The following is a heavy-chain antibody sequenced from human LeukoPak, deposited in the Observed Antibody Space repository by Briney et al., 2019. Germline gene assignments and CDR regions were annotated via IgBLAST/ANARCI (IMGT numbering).Heavy chain of an antibody. J-gene: IGHJ4*02. CDR3: TRDFVF. D-gene: IGHD3-3*01. V-gene: IGHV3-7*01. CDR1: GFAFSTYW. Sequence: GGSLVLSCAASGFAFSTYWMDWVRPAPGKGLGGVGNINQEGSVKHYVDSVRGRFTISRDNARNSVYLQMSALRVEDTAVYYCTRDFVFWGQGSLVTASS. CDR2: INQEGSVK.